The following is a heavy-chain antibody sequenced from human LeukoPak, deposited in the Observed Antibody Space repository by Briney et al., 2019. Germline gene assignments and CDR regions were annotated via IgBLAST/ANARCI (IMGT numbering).Heavy chain of an antibody. CDR2: IKSKTDGGTT. D-gene: IGHD3-22*01. J-gene: IGHJ4*02. Sequence: GGSLRLSCAASGFTFSNAWMTWVRQAPGKGLEWVGRIKSKTDGGTTDYAAPVKGRFTISRDDSKNTLYLQMNSLKTEDTAVYYCLYYYDSSGYYDYWGQGTLVTVSS. CDR3: LYYYDSSGYYDY. CDR1: GFTFSNAW. V-gene: IGHV3-15*01.